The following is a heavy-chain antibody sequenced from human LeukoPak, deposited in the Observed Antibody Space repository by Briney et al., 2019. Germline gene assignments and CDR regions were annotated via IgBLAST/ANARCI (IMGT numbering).Heavy chain of an antibody. CDR1: GGSFSGYY. D-gene: IGHD2-2*01. CDR3: AGIWLPAAFWPRPKYYYYYYGMDA. J-gene: IGHJ6*04. V-gene: IGHV4-34*01. Sequence: PSETLSLTCAVYGGSFSGYYWSWIRQPPGKGLEWIGEINHSGSTNYNPSLKSRVTISVDTSKNQFSLKLSSVTAADTAVYYCAGIWLPAAFWPRPKYYYYYYGMDAWGKGTTVAVSS. CDR2: INHSGST.